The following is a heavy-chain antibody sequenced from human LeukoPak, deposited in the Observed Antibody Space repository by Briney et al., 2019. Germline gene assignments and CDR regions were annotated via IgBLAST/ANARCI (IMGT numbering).Heavy chain of an antibody. CDR2: IIPIFGTA. Sequence: SVKVSCKASGGTFSSYAISWVRQAPGQGLEWMGGIIPIFGTANYAQKFQGRVTITADESTSTAYMELSSLRSEDTAVYYCAGLAVAGTEVDYWGQGTLVTVSS. D-gene: IGHD6-19*01. V-gene: IGHV1-69*01. CDR3: AGLAVAGTEVDY. CDR1: GGTFSSYA. J-gene: IGHJ4*02.